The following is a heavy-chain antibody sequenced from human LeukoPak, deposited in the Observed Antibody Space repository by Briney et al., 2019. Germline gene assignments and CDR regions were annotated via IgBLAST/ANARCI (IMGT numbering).Heavy chain of an antibody. Sequence: GGSLRLSCAASGFSFSVSWMSWVRQAPGKGLEWVANIKYDGIEKYYVDSVKGRFAISRDNAKNSLYLQMNSLTAEDTAVYYCAGGGTTFEHWGQGTLVTVSS. CDR3: AGGGTTFEH. V-gene: IGHV3-7*01. J-gene: IGHJ4*02. CDR1: GFSFSVSW. D-gene: IGHD1-1*01. CDR2: IKYDGIEK.